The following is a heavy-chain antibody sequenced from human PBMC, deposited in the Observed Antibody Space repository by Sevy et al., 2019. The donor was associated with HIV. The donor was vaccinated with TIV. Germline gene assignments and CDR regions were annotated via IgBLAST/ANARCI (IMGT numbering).Heavy chain of an antibody. CDR1: GGSISSSSYD. D-gene: IGHD2-21*01. CDR3: ARQGGIVDRAFDY. V-gene: IGHV4-39*01. Sequence: SETLSLTCTISGGSISSSSYDWGWIRQPPGKGLEWIWSMFYSGSTYYNPSLKSRVIISVDMSKNHFSVKLSSVTAADTAVYYCARQGGIVDRAFDYWGQGTLVTVSS. J-gene: IGHJ4*02. CDR2: MFYSGST.